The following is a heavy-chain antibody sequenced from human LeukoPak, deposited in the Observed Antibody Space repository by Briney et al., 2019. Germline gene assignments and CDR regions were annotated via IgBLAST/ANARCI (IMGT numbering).Heavy chain of an antibody. CDR2: IKQDGSEK. V-gene: IGHV3-7*01. Sequence: GGSLRLYCAASGFTFSSYWMSWVRQAPGKGLEWVANIKQDGSEKYYVDSVKGRFTISRDNAKNSLYLQMNSLRAEDTAVYYCARDADVVVPAAIPKIFDYWGQGTLVTVSS. J-gene: IGHJ4*02. CDR3: ARDADVVVPAAIPKIFDY. CDR1: GFTFSSYW. D-gene: IGHD2-2*02.